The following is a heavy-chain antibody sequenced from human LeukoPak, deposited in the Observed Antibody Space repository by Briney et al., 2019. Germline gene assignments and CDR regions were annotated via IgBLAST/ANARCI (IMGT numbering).Heavy chain of an antibody. CDR2: SQTTKPNSCTT. D-gene: IGHD6-13*01. J-gene: IGHJ4*02. CDR3: VRVVTTSSGWYHFDN. V-gene: IGHV3-72*01. Sequence: QPGGSLRLSCAASGFAITDHHMDWVRQAPGKGMEWVGRSQTTKPNSCTTGYAASVKGRFTISRDDSRNSLYLQLNSLKTEDTAVYYCVRVVTTSSGWYHFDNWGQGTLVTVSS. CDR1: GFAITDHH.